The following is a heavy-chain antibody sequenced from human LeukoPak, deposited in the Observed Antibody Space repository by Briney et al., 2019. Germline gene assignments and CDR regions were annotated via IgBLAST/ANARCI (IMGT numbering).Heavy chain of an antibody. CDR3: ASVSSSWYYFDY. Sequence: SVKVSCKASGGTFSSYAISWVRQAPGQGLEWMGRIIPIFGTTNYAQKFQGRVTITTDESTSTAYMELSSLRSEDTAVYYCASVSSSWYYFDYWGQGTLVTVSS. V-gene: IGHV1-69*05. CDR1: GGTFSSYA. D-gene: IGHD6-13*01. J-gene: IGHJ4*02. CDR2: IIPIFGTT.